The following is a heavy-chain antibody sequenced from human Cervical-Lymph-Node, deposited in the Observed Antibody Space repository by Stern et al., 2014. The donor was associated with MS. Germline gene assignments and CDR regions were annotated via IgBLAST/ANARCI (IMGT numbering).Heavy chain of an antibody. D-gene: IGHD3-3*01. J-gene: IGHJ3*02. Sequence: VQLVQSGAEVKKPGASVKVSCKASGYTFTSYGISWVRQAPGQGLEWMGWITAYNGNTNYAQNVQGRVTMTTDTSTSTAYMELRSLRSDDTAVYYCAKVGRLEWLLSDAFDIWGQGTMLTVSS. V-gene: IGHV1-18*01. CDR2: ITAYNGNT. CDR3: AKVGRLEWLLSDAFDI. CDR1: GYTFTSYG.